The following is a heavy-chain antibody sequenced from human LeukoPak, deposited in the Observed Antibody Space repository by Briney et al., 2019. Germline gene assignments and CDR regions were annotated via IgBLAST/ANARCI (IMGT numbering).Heavy chain of an antibody. D-gene: IGHD3-10*01. Sequence: PGGSLRLSCAASGFTFSSYEMNWVRQAPGKGLEWVSYISSSGSTIYYADSVKGRFTISRDNAKNSLYLQMNSLRAEDMALYYCAKGSNNYYGPQNDAFDIWGQGTMVTVSS. V-gene: IGHV3-48*03. CDR2: ISSSGSTI. CDR3: AKGSNNYYGPQNDAFDI. J-gene: IGHJ3*02. CDR1: GFTFSSYE.